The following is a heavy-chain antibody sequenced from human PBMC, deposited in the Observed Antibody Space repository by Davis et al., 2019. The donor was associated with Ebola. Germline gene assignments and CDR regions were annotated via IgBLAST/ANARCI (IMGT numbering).Heavy chain of an antibody. CDR1: GGSISSGGYY. J-gene: IGHJ4*02. D-gene: IGHD6-6*01. CDR3: ARGLGEYSRSFDY. CDR2: IYYSGST. V-gene: IGHV4-31*03. Sequence: SETLSLTCTVSGGSISSGGYYWSWIRQHPGKGLEWIGYIYYSGSTNYNPSLKSRVTVSVDTSKNQFSLKLRSVTAADTAMYYCARGLGEYSRSFDYWGQGNLVTVSS.